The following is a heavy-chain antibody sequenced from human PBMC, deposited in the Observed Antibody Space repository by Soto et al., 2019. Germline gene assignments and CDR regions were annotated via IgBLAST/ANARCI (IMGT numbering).Heavy chain of an antibody. CDR2: ISGSGGST. CDR3: AKVLFFQAEDGIRDTVPVSAFLLNRSSDL. V-gene: IGHV3-23*01. J-gene: IGHJ2*01. D-gene: IGHD2-15*01. Sequence: GKGLEWVSAISGSGGSTYYADSVKGRFTISRDNSKNTLYLQMNSLRAEDTAVYYCAKVLFFQAEDGIRDTVPVSAFLLNRSSDL.